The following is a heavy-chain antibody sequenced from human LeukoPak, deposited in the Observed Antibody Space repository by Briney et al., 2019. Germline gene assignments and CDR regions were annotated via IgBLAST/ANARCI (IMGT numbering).Heavy chain of an antibody. V-gene: IGHV3-30-3*01. CDR2: ISYDGSNK. Sequence: GRSLRLSCAASGFTYSSYAMHWVRQAPGKGLEWVAVISYDGSNKYYADSVKGRFTISRDNSKNTLYLQMNSLRAEDTAVYYCAKDRVLGYFDWFPGGYYYGMDVWGQGTTVTVSS. CDR3: AKDRVLGYFDWFPGGYYYGMDV. J-gene: IGHJ6*02. D-gene: IGHD3-9*01. CDR1: GFTYSSYA.